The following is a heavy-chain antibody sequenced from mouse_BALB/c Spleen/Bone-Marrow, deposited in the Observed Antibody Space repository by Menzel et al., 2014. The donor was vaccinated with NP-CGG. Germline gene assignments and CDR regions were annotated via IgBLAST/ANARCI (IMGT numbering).Heavy chain of an antibody. Sequence: VQLKESGGGLVQPGGSLKLSCAASGFDFSRYWMSWVRQAPGKGLEWIGEINPDSRTINYSPSLKDKFIISRDSAKNTLYLRLNKVRSEDTALYYCARPDYYGYLNYWGQGTTLTVSS. J-gene: IGHJ2*01. CDR1: GFDFSRYW. CDR2: INPDSRTI. CDR3: ARPDYYGYLNY. V-gene: IGHV4-1*02. D-gene: IGHD1-1*01.